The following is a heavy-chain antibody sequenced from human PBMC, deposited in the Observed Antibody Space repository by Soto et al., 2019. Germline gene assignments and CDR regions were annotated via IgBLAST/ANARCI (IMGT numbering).Heavy chain of an antibody. J-gene: IGHJ4*02. D-gene: IGHD6-19*01. CDR2: IYPGDSDT. CDR3: ARAPSHGWYQHFDF. CDR1: GYGFANYW. V-gene: IGHV5-51*01. Sequence: PGESLKISCEASGYGFANYWIGWVRQKPGKGLDWMGIIYPGDSDTRYSPSFQAHVTISADKSITTAYLQWSSLEASDTAIYYCARAPSHGWYQHFDFWGQGTLVTVSS.